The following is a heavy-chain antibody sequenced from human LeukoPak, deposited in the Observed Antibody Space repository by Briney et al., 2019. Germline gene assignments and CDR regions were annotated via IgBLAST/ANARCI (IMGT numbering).Heavy chain of an antibody. CDR1: GGSISSYY. CDR2: IYTSGST. V-gene: IGHV4-4*07. CDR3: ARGGYCSGGSCQTSYNWFDP. D-gene: IGHD2-15*01. J-gene: IGHJ5*02. Sequence: SETLSLTCTVSGGSISSYYWSWIRQPAGKGLEWIGRIYTSGSTNYNPSLKSRVTMSVDTSKNQFSLKLSPVTAADTAVYYCARGGYCSGGSCQTSYNWFDPWGQGTLVTVSS.